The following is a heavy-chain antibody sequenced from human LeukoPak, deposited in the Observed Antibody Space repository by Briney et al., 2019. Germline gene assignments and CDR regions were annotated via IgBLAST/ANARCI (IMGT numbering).Heavy chain of an antibody. CDR1: GGSISSGSYY. CDR3: ARDASSSSIDY. Sequence: SETLSLTCTVSGGSISSGSYYWNWIRQPAGKGLEWIGRIYTSGSTNYNPSLKSRVTISVDTSKNQFSLKLSSVTAADTAVYYCARDASSSSIDYWGQGTLVTVSS. CDR2: IYTSGST. J-gene: IGHJ4*02. D-gene: IGHD6-13*01. V-gene: IGHV4-61*02.